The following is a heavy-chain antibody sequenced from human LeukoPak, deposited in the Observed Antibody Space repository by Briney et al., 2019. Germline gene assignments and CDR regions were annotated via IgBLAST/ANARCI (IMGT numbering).Heavy chain of an antibody. V-gene: IGHV3-7*03. J-gene: IGHJ5*02. CDR3: VKDPFSGYESGTFWFDP. D-gene: IGHD5-12*01. CDR2: IKQDGGET. Sequence: GGSLRLSCAASGFPFSSYWMAWVRQAPGKGLEWVASIKQDGGETFYVDSVKGRFTISRDNAKNSLYLEMNDLRPEDTALYFCVKDPFSGYESGTFWFDPWGQGARVIVSS. CDR1: GFPFSSYW.